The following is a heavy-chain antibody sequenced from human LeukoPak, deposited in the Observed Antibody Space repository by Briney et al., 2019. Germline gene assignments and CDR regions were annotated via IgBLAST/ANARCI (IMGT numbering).Heavy chain of an antibody. CDR2: ISYDGSNK. CDR1: GFTFSSYA. D-gene: IGHD1-26*01. J-gene: IGHJ5*02. CDR3: ARDPCSYPQVGARKNWFDP. V-gene: IGHV3-30-3*01. Sequence: GGSLRLSCAASGFTFSSYAMHWVRQAPGKGLEWVAVISYDGSNKYYADSVKGRFTISRDNSKNTLYLQMNSLGAEDTAGYYCARDPCSYPQVGARKNWFDPWGQGTLVSVSS.